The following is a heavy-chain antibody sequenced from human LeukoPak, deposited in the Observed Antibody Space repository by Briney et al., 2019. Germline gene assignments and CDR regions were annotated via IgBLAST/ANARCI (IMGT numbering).Heavy chain of an antibody. V-gene: IGHV3-23*01. Sequence: GGSLRLSCAASGFTFSKYAMSWVRQAPGKGLEWVSAISPSDGNTFYADSVKGRFTISRDNSMNTLSLHMNSLRAEDTVLYYCAKDSSVPYGITEWGQGTLVTVSS. J-gene: IGHJ4*02. CDR3: AKDSSVPYGITE. CDR2: ISPSDGNT. D-gene: IGHD4-17*01. CDR1: GFTFSKYA.